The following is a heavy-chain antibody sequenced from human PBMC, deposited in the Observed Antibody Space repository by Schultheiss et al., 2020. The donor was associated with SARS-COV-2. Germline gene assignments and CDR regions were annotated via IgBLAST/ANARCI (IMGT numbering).Heavy chain of an antibody. CDR3: ARNPPNSGYDWYFDL. Sequence: SQTLSLTCTVSGGSISSYYWSWIRQPPGKGLEWIGRIYTSGSTNYNPSLKSRVTISVDTSKNQFSLKLSSVTAADTAVYYCARNPPNSGYDWYFDLWGRGTLVTVSS. J-gene: IGHJ2*01. D-gene: IGHD5-12*01. V-gene: IGHV4-4*07. CDR2: IYTSGST. CDR1: GGSISSYY.